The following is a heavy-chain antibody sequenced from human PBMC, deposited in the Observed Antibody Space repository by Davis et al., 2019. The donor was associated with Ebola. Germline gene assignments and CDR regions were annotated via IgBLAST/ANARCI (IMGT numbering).Heavy chain of an antibody. CDR2: FGTSGDT. V-gene: IGHV3-23*01. CDR1: GFIFRSYV. CDR3: AKEGIQLWLRDGLDY. Sequence: GESLKISCATSGFIFRSYVMSWVRQAPGKGLEWVSTFGTSGDTFYADSVKGRFTISRDNSKNTLYLQMNSLRAEDTAVYYCAKEGIQLWLRDGLDYWGQGTLVTVSS. J-gene: IGHJ4*02. D-gene: IGHD5-18*01.